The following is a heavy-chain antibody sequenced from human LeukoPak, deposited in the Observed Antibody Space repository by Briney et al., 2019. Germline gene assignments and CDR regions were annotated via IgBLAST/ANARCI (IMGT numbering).Heavy chain of an antibody. CDR1: GGSFSGYY. D-gene: IGHD2-2*01. J-gene: IGHJ6*03. CDR3: ARRIVVVPAAIFYYYYYMDV. Sequence: SETLSLTCGVSGGSFSGYYWSWIRQPPGKGLEWIGEINHSGSTNYNPSLKSRVTISVDTSKNQFSLKLSSVTAADTAVYYCARRIVVVPAAIFYYYYYMDVWGKGTTVTVSS. V-gene: IGHV4-34*01. CDR2: INHSGST.